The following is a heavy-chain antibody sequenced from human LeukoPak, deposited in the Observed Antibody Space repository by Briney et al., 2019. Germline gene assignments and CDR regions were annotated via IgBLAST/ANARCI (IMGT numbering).Heavy chain of an antibody. Sequence: SETLSLTCTVSGGSISSSSYYWGWLRQPPGKGLEWIGSIYYSGSTYYNPSLKSRVTISVDTSKNQFSLKLSSVTAADTAVYYCARDNWGDYGLGDYWGQGTLVTVSS. D-gene: IGHD4-17*01. J-gene: IGHJ4*02. V-gene: IGHV4-39*07. CDR1: GGSISSSSYY. CDR3: ARDNWGDYGLGDY. CDR2: IYYSGST.